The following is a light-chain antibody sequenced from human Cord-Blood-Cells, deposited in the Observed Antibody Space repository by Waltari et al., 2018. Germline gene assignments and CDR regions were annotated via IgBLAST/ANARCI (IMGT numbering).Light chain of an antibody. CDR1: QCISSW. CDR3: QQANSFPWT. J-gene: IGKJ1*01. Sequence: DIQMTQSPSSVSASVGDRVTITCRASQCISSWLAWYQQKPGKAPKLRIYAASSLQSGVPSRFSGSGSGTDFTLTISSLQPEDYYCQQANSFPWTFGQGTKVEIK. V-gene: IGKV1-12*01. CDR2: AAS.